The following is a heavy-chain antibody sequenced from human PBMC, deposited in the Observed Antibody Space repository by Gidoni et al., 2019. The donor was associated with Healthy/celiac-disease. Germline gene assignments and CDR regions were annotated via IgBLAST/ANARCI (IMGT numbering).Heavy chain of an antibody. V-gene: IGHV4-31*03. J-gene: IGHJ5*02. CDR2: IYYSGGT. CDR3: ARGIYYDILTGRDNWFDP. Sequence: QVQLQESGPGLVKPSQTLSLTCTVSGGSISSGGYYWSWIRQHPGKGLEWIGYIYYSGGTYYNPSLKSRVPISVDTSKIQFSLKLSSVTAADTAVYYCARGIYYDILTGRDNWFDPWGQGTLVTVSS. CDR1: GGSISSGGYY. D-gene: IGHD3-9*01.